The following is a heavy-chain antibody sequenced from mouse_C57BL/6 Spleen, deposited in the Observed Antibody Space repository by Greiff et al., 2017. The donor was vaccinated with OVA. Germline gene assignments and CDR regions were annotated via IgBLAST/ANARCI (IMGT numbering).Heavy chain of an antibody. CDR3: ARRSGNYWYFDV. CDR2: IDPSDSET. Sequence: QFQLQQPGAELVRPGSSVKLSCKASGYTFTSYWMHWVKQRPIQGLEWIGNIDPSDSETHYNQKFKDKATLTVDKSSSTAYMQLSSLTSEDSAVYYCARRSGNYWYFDVWGTGTTVTVSS. CDR1: GYTFTSYW. V-gene: IGHV1-52*01. J-gene: IGHJ1*03. D-gene: IGHD1-3*01.